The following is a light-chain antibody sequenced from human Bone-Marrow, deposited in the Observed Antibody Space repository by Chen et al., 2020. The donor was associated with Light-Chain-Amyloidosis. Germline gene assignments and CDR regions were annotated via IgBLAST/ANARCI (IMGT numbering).Light chain of an antibody. J-gene: IGLJ1*01. CDR1: SSDVGGDNH. CDR3: SSYNITNTLV. Sequence: QSALTQPASVSGSPGQSITISCTGTSSDVGGDNHVSWYQQHPDKAPKLMIYEVTNRPSWVPVRFSGSDSDSTASLPISGLQTVDEPDYFCSSYNITNTLVFGSGTRVTVL. V-gene: IGLV2-14*01. CDR2: EVT.